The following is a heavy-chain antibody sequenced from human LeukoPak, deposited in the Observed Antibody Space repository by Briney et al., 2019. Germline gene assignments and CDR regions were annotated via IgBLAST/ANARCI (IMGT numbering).Heavy chain of an antibody. CDR2: IYHGGST. D-gene: IGHD2/OR15-2a*01. CDR3: ARATTSGFDC. J-gene: IGHJ4*02. V-gene: IGHV4-38-2*02. Sequence: SETLSLTCTVSDFSISSNYFWGWIRQPPEKGLEWIGSIYHGGSTYYNSSLKSRVTMSVDTSKNQFSLKVTSMTAAGTAVYYCARATTSGFDCWGQGTLVTVSS. CDR1: DFSISSNYF.